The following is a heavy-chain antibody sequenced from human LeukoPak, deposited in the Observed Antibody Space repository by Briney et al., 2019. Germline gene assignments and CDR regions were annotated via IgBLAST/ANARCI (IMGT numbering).Heavy chain of an antibody. V-gene: IGHV1-69*04. J-gene: IGHJ6*02. CDR3: ATPTLWFGELLKRDDHYYGLDV. D-gene: IGHD3-10*01. CDR1: GGTFSSYA. Sequence: ASVKVSCKASGGTFSSYAISWVRQAPGQGLEWMGRIIPILGIANYAQKFQGRVSITRDTSTSTAYMELSSLRSEDTAVYYCATPTLWFGELLKRDDHYYGLDVWGQGTTVTVSS. CDR2: IIPILGIA.